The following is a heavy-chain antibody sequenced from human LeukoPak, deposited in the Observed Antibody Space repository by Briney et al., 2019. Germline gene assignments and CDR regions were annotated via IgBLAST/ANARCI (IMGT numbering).Heavy chain of an antibody. CDR1: GFTVSSKY. CDR2: IYSGGST. Sequence: GGSLRLSCAASGFTVSSKYMSWVRQAPGKGLEWVSVIYSGGSTYYAESVKGRFTISRDNSKNTLYLQMNSLRAEDTAVYYCARDATYYYGSGSYPWGQGTLVTVSS. V-gene: IGHV3-66*01. CDR3: ARDATYYYGSGSYP. J-gene: IGHJ4*02. D-gene: IGHD3-10*01.